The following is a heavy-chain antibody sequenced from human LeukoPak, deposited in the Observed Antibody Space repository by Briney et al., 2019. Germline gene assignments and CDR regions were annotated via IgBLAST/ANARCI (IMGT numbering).Heavy chain of an antibody. J-gene: IGHJ4*02. CDR2: VKSKTDRGTT. D-gene: IGHD2-15*01. V-gene: IGHV3-15*07. CDR1: GFTFSNAW. Sequence: GGSLRLSCAASGFTFSNAWMNWVRQAPGKGLEWVGRVKSKTDRGTTDYAAPVKGRFTISRDDSKNTLYLQMTSLKTEDTVVYYCTTVPWRVGGYWGQGTLVTVSS. CDR3: TTVPWRVGGY.